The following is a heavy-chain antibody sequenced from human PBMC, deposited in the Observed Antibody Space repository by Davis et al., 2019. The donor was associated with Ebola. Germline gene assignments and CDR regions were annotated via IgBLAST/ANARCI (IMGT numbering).Heavy chain of an antibody. Sequence: GESLKISCAASGFTFSSYAMSWVRQAPGKGLEWVSAISGSGGSTYYADSVKGRFTISRDNSKNTLYLQMNSLRADDTAVYYCAKYRGLDVYSGMDVWGKGTTVTVSS. CDR1: GFTFSSYA. CDR3: AKYRGLDVYSGMDV. D-gene: IGHD1-26*01. CDR2: ISGSGGST. V-gene: IGHV3-23*01. J-gene: IGHJ6*04.